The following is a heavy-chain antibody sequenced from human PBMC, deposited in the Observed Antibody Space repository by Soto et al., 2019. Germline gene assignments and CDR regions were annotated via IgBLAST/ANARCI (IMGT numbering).Heavy chain of an antibody. V-gene: IGHV1-2*04. CDR3: AREGPHNHRYSSGWYYFDY. J-gene: IGHJ4*02. Sequence: QVPLVQSGAEVKKPGASVKVSCKASGYTFTGYYMHWVRQAPGQGLEWMGWINPNSGGTNYAQKFQGWVTMTRDTSISTAYMELSRLRSDDTAVYYCAREGPHNHRYSSGWYYFDYWGQGTLVTVSS. CDR1: GYTFTGYY. D-gene: IGHD6-19*01. CDR2: INPNSGGT.